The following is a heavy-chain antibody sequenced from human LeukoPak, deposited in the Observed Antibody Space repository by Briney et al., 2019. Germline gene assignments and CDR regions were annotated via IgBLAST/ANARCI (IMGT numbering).Heavy chain of an antibody. Sequence: GSLRLSCVASGFTFSSYAMSWVRQAPGKGLEWVSTIMSRGTSTYYADSVKGRFTISRDNSKNTLYLQMNSLRAEDTAVYYCAKDSPYYYDSSGYYFVAFDIWGQGTMVTVSS. J-gene: IGHJ3*02. V-gene: IGHV3-23*01. D-gene: IGHD3-22*01. CDR3: AKDSPYYYDSSGYYFVAFDI. CDR1: GFTFSSYA. CDR2: IMSRGTST.